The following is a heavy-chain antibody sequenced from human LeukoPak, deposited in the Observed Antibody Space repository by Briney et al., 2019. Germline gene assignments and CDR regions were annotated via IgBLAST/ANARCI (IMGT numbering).Heavy chain of an antibody. CDR1: GCSISSTYY. V-gene: IGHV4-38-2*02. CDR2: IYHSGST. J-gene: IGHJ4*02. CDR3: ARTPYGDSEYFDY. D-gene: IGHD4-17*01. Sequence: SETLSLTCTVSGCSISSTYYWGWIRQPPGKGLEWIGSIYHSGSTYYNPSLKSRVTTSVDTSKNQFSLKLSSVTAADTAVYYCARTPYGDSEYFDYWGQGTLVTVSS.